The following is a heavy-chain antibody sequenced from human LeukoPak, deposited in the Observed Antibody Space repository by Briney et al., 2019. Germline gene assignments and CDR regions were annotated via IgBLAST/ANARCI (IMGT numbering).Heavy chain of an antibody. D-gene: IGHD6-13*01. J-gene: IGHJ3*02. CDR3: AREGPTTAVGSGAPDI. V-gene: IGHV3-33*01. Sequence: GGSLRLSCPASGSTFSDYTMQWLRQAPGKGLEWVAVIWHDGTYISYGDSVRGRFTISRDNSRNTLYLQMNSLRAEDTAVYYCAREGPTTAVGSGAPDIWGLGTMVTVSS. CDR2: IWHDGTYI. CDR1: GSTFSDYT.